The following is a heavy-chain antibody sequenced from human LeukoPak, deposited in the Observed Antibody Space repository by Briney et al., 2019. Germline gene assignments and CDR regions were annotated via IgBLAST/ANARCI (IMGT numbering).Heavy chain of an antibody. V-gene: IGHV4-39*01. D-gene: IGHD6-6*01. CDR1: GGSISSSSYY. CDR3: ARHSIALYGMDA. Sequence: SETLSLTCTVSGGSISSSSYYWGWIRQPPGKGLEWIGSIYYSGSTYYNPSLKSRVTISVDTSKNQFSLKLSSVTAADTAVYYCARHSIALYGMDAWGQGTTVTVSS. J-gene: IGHJ6*02. CDR2: IYYSGST.